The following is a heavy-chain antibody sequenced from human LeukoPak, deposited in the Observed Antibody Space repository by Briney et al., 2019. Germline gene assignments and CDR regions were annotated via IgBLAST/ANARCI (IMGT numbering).Heavy chain of an antibody. D-gene: IGHD3-16*01. CDR2: ISSSSSYI. J-gene: IGHJ3*02. CDR1: GFTVSSNY. Sequence: GGSLRLSCAASGFTVSSNYMNWVRQAPGKGLEWVSSISSSSSYIYYADSVKGRFTISRDNAKNSLYLQMNSLRAEDTAVYHCARAKSAYDAFDIWGQGTMVTVSS. CDR3: ARAKSAYDAFDI. V-gene: IGHV3-21*01.